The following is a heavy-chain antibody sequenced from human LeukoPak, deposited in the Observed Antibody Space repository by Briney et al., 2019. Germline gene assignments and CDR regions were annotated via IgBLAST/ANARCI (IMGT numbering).Heavy chain of an antibody. D-gene: IGHD5-24*01. CDR1: RYTFTRFA. J-gene: IGHJ4*02. CDR3: ARDGYKTPYLDD. Sequence: ASVKVSCNAFRYTFTRFAISWGGEAPGQGLEWMGWISAYNGNTNDAQKLQGRITMTTESSTSTAYMELRSLRSDDTAVYYCARDGYKTPYLDDWGQGTLVTVSS. V-gene: IGHV1-18*01. CDR2: ISAYNGNT.